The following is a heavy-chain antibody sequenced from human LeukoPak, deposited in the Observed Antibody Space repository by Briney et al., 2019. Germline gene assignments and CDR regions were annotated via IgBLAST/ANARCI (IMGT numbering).Heavy chain of an antibody. J-gene: IGHJ6*03. V-gene: IGHV4-59*01. D-gene: IGHD1-26*01. CDR3: ARFKVDYDHSYYMDV. Sequence: PSETLSLTCSVSGDSISSYYWSWIRQSPEKGLEWVGCISYGGNTKYNPSLKSRVTISVDTSKFSLKLSSVTAADTAVYYCARFKVDYDHSYYMDVWGKGTTVTVSS. CDR2: ISYGGNT. CDR1: GDSISSYY.